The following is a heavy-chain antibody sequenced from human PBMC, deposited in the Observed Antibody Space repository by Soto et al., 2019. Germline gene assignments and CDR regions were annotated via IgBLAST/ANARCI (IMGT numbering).Heavy chain of an antibody. CDR2: ISAYNGNT. D-gene: IGHD3-10*01. CDR3: ARCTMVRGVITGFDY. CDR1: GYTFTSYG. Sequence: ASVKVSCKASGYTFTSYGISWVRQAPGQGLEWMGWISAYNGNTNYAQKLQGRVTMTRDTSASTAYMELSSLRSDDTAVYYCARCTMVRGVITGFDYWGQGTLVTVSS. J-gene: IGHJ4*02. V-gene: IGHV1-18*01.